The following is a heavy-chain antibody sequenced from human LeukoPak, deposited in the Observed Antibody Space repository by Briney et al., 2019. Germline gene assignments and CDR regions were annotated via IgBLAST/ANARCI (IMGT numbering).Heavy chain of an antibody. D-gene: IGHD3-16*01. Sequence: SETLSLTCAVYGGSFSGYYWSWIRQPPGKGLEWIGEINHSGSTNYNPSLKSRVTISVDTSKNQFSLKLSSVTAADTAVYYCARVGGLGDFDYWGQGTLVTVSS. CDR2: INHSGST. CDR3: ARVGGLGDFDY. CDR1: GGSFSGYY. J-gene: IGHJ4*02. V-gene: IGHV4-34*01.